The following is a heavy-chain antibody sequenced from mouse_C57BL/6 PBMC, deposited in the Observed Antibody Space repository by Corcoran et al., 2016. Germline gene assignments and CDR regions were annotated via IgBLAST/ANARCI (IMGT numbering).Heavy chain of an antibody. CDR2: INTYSGVP. Sequence: GEAGPELKKPGETVKISCKASGYTFTTYGMSWVKQAPGKGLKWMGWINTYSGVPTYADDFKGRFAFSLETSASTAYLQINNLKNEDTATYFCARIAVVAPYWYFDVWGTGTTVTVSS. CDR3: ARIAVVAPYWYFDV. J-gene: IGHJ1*03. D-gene: IGHD1-1*01. CDR1: GYTFTTYG. V-gene: IGHV9-3*01.